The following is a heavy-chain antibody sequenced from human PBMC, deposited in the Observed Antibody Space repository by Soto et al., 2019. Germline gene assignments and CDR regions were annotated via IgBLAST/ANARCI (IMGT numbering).Heavy chain of an antibody. CDR3: ARGGAAAYAYNWFDP. CDR1: GGSISSYY. V-gene: IGHV4-59*01. Sequence: SETLSLTCTVSGGSISSYYWSWIRQPPGKGLEWIGYIYYSGSTNYNPSLKSRVTISVDTSKNQFSLKLSSVTAADAAVYYCARGGAAAYAYNWFDPWGQGTLVTVSS. J-gene: IGHJ5*02. CDR2: IYYSGST. D-gene: IGHD6-13*01.